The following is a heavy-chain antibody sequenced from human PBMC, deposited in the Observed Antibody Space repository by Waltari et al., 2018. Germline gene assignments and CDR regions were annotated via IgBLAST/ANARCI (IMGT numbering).Heavy chain of an antibody. CDR3: AGDRAIGLFFDY. CDR1: GDSISGTYW. V-gene: IGHV4-4*02. J-gene: IGHJ4*02. CDR2: VHHSGKT. D-gene: IGHD2-2*01. Sequence: QVQLQESGQGLVKPSGTLSLTCAVSGDSISGTYWWSWVRQSPEKGLEWIEQVHHSGKTHYNPSLQSRVTISVDKPKNQFSLNLNSVTAADTAVYYCAGDRAIGLFFDYWGRGTLVTVSS.